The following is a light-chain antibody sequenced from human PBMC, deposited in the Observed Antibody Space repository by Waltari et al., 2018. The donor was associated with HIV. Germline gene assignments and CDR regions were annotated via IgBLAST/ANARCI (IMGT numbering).Light chain of an antibody. V-gene: IGLV1-40*01. Sequence: QSVLTQPPSVSGSPGQTLTIHCTAHSSNTGAGSDAPWYQPLPGIAPKLLIYGDRNRPSGVPDRFSGPKSGTSASLAITGLQAEDEADYYCQSYDSSLSGFWVFGGGTKLTVL. CDR1: SSNTGAGSD. J-gene: IGLJ3*02. CDR3: QSYDSSLSGFWV. CDR2: GDR.